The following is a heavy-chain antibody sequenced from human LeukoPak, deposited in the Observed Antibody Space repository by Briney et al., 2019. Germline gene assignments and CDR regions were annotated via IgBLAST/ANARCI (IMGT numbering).Heavy chain of an antibody. CDR3: ARARGYYDSSESQEADHDAFDI. Sequence: PSETLSLTCTVSGGSISSYYWSWIRQPAGKGLEWIGRIYTSGSTNYNPSLKSRVTMSVDTSKNQFSLKLSSVTAADTAVYYCARARGYYDSSESQEADHDAFDIWGQGTMVTVSS. CDR1: GGSISSYY. CDR2: IYTSGST. D-gene: IGHD3-22*01. V-gene: IGHV4-4*07. J-gene: IGHJ3*02.